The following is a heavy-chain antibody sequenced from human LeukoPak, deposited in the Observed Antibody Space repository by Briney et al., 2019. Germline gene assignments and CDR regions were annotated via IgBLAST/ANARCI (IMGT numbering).Heavy chain of an antibody. D-gene: IGHD4-17*01. CDR3: ARAPYGDYAWSPHPFGY. V-gene: IGHV3-30-3*01. Sequence: GGSLRLSCAASGFTFSSYAMHWVRQAPGKGLEWVAVISYDGSNKYYADSVKGRFTISRDNSKNTLYLQMNSLRAEDTAVYYCARAPYGDYAWSPHPFGYWGQGTLVTVSS. CDR1: GFTFSSYA. CDR2: ISYDGSNK. J-gene: IGHJ4*02.